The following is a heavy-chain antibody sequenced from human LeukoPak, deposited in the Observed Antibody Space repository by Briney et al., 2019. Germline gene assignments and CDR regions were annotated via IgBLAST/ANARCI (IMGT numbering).Heavy chain of an antibody. J-gene: IGHJ4*02. CDR1: GLIFSNYD. CDR3: AWKNLGYLKNPDY. V-gene: IGHV3-23*01. D-gene: IGHD3-16*01. CDR2: NSTSDADA. Sequence: GRSLSLSRAVSGLIFSNYDMMWVSHPPRQGLEWVYKNSTSDADAVYAEAVRGRFTISRDNSKNTLNLQMNSLRVEDSAIYYCAWKNLGYLKNPDYWGQGTLVTVST.